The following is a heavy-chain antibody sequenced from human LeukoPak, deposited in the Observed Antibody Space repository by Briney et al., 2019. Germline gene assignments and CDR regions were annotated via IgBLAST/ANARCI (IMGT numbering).Heavy chain of an antibody. CDR3: ARGDTGRDGYNYGGDFDY. CDR1: GFTFDDYA. Sequence: GGSLRLSCAASGFTFDDYAMHWVRQAPGKGLEWVSLISGDGGSTYYADSVKGRFTISRDNSKNSLYLQMNSLRTEDTALYYCARGDTGRDGYNYGGDFDYWGQGTLVTVSS. D-gene: IGHD5-24*01. J-gene: IGHJ4*02. V-gene: IGHV3-43*02. CDR2: ISGDGGST.